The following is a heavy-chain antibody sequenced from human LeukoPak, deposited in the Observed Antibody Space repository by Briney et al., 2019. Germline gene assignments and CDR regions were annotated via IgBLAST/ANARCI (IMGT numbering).Heavy chain of an antibody. J-gene: IGHJ4*02. CDR3: ARDRTPHYFDY. CDR2: IKQDGSEK. D-gene: IGHD2-15*01. Sequence: GGSLRLSCAASGFTFSSYWMSWVRQAPGKGLEWVANIKQDGSEKYYVDSVKGRFTISRDNAKNSFYLQMNSLRAEDTAVYYCARDRTPHYFDYWGQGTLVTVSS. V-gene: IGHV3-7*01. CDR1: GFTFSSYW.